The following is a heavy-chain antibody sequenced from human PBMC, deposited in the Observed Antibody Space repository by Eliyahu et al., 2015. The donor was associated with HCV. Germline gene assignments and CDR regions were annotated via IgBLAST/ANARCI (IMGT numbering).Heavy chain of an antibody. Sequence: QVQLQESGPGLVQPSETLSLTRTVXGGSIXTYYWSWIRQPPGKGLEWFGYIHYSGSTNYNPSLKSRVTISVDTSRNQFSLKLSSVTAADTAVYYCASGGGGIAVAGTGGWFDPWGQGTLVTVSS. V-gene: IGHV4-59*01. CDR1: GGSIXTYY. CDR2: IHYSGST. D-gene: IGHD6-19*01. J-gene: IGHJ5*02. CDR3: ASGGGGIAVAGTGGWFDP.